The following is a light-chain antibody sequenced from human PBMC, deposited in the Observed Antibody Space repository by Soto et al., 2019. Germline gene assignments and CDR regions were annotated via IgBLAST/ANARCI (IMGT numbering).Light chain of an antibody. CDR1: QSVSIN. V-gene: IGKV3-20*01. CDR3: QQYGLSPRT. Sequence: EIVMTQSPATLSVSPGERATLSCRASQSVSINLAWFQQKPGQAPRLFIYAASIRATGIPDRFSGSGSGTDFTLTISRLEPEDFAVYYCQQYGLSPRTFGRGTKVDIK. CDR2: AAS. J-gene: IGKJ1*01.